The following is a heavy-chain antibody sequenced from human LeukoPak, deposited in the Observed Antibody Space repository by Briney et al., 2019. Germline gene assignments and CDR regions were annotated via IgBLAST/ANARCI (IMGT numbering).Heavy chain of an antibody. V-gene: IGHV4-31*03. CDR3: AREAHSGPFDY. Sequence: SETLSLTCTVSGGSISSGGYCWSWIRQHPGKGLEWIGYIYYSGSTYYNPSLKSRVTISVDTSKNQFSLKLSSVTAADTAVYYCAREAHSGPFDYWGQGTLVTVSS. D-gene: IGHD2-15*01. CDR1: GGSISSGGYC. J-gene: IGHJ4*02. CDR2: IYYSGST.